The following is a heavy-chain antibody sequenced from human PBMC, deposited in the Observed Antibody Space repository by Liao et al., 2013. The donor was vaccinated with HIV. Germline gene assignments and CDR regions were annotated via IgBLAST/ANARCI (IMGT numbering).Heavy chain of an antibody. V-gene: IGHV4-61*02. Sequence: QVQLQESGPGLVKPSQTLSLTCTVSGGSISSGSDYWSWIRQPAGKGLEWIGRIYTSGNTNYKPSLKSRVTMSLDTSKNQFSLKLSSVTAADTAVYYCARESGITMVRGRYYYYMDVWGKGTTVTVSS. CDR2: IYTSGNT. CDR1: GGSISSGSDY. D-gene: IGHD3-10*01. J-gene: IGHJ6*03. CDR3: ARESGITMVRGRYYYYMDV.